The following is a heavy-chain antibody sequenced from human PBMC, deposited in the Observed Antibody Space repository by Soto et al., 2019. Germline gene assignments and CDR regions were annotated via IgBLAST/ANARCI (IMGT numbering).Heavy chain of an antibody. CDR3: ARDFVWDIVATSNWFDP. Sequence: GASVKVSCKASGYTFTSYGISRVRQAPGQGLEWMGWISAFNGNTNYAQKLQGRVTMTTDTSTSTAYMELRSLRSDDTAVYYCARDFVWDIVATSNWFDPWGQGTLVTVSS. J-gene: IGHJ5*02. D-gene: IGHD5-12*01. CDR2: ISAFNGNT. V-gene: IGHV1-18*04. CDR1: GYTFTSYG.